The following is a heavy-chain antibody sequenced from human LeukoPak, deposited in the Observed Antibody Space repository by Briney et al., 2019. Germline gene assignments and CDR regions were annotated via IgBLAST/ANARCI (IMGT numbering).Heavy chain of an antibody. Sequence: ASVKVSCKASGYTFTGYYMHWVRQAPGQGLEWMGWINPNSGGTNYAQKFQGRVTMTRDTSISTAYMEPSRLRSDDTAVYYCARDAGYLDGAYYFDYWGQGTLVTVSS. CDR1: GYTFTGYY. CDR2: INPNSGGT. J-gene: IGHJ4*02. D-gene: IGHD1-26*01. V-gene: IGHV1-2*02. CDR3: ARDAGYLDGAYYFDY.